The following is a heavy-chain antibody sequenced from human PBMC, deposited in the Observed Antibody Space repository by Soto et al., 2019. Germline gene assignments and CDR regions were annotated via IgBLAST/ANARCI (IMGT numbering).Heavy chain of an antibody. D-gene: IGHD3-3*01. CDR3: ARGEGDFWSGYFDP. V-gene: IGHV4-34*01. J-gene: IGHJ5*02. CDR1: GGSFSGYY. Sequence: QVQLQQWGAGLLKPSETLSLTCAVYGGSFSGYYWSWIRQPPGKGLEWIGEINHSGSTNYNPSLKSRVTISVDTSKNQFSLKLGSVTAADTAVYYCARGEGDFWSGYFDPWGQGTLVTVSS. CDR2: INHSGST.